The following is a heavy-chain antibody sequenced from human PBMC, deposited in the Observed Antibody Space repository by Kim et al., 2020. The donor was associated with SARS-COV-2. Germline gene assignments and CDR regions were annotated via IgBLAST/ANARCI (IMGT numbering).Heavy chain of an antibody. CDR1: GGSFSGYY. Sequence: SETLSLTCAVYGGSFSGYYWSWIRQPPGKGLEWIGEINHSGSTNYNPSLKSRVTISVDTSKNQFSLKLSSVTAADTAVYYCARDRRFPFGGVIVRGSWYYGMDVWGQGTTVTVSS. CDR2: INHSGST. J-gene: IGHJ6*02. D-gene: IGHD3-16*02. CDR3: ARDRRFPFGGVIVRGSWYYGMDV. V-gene: IGHV4-34*01.